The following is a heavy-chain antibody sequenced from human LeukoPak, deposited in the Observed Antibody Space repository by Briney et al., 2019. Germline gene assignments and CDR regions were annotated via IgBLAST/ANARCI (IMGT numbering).Heavy chain of an antibody. CDR1: GFTFSGYS. Sequence: GGSLRLSCAASGFTFSGYSMNWVRRAPGKGLEWISYISGRSNPIYYADSMRGRFTISRDNAKNSLYLQMNSLRAEDTAVYYCAKDWQAYSNYGSWFDPWGQGTLVTVSS. CDR3: AKDWQAYSNYGSWFDP. CDR2: ISGRSNPI. J-gene: IGHJ5*02. V-gene: IGHV3-48*01. D-gene: IGHD4-11*01.